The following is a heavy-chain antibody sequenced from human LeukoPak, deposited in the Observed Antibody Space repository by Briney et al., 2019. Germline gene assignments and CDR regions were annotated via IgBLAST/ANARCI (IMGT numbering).Heavy chain of an antibody. CDR1: GFTFYYAW. D-gene: IGHD2/OR15-2a*01. CDR3: IVVGSCTSTTC. CDR2: IKGKSDGETT. Sequence: GGSLRLSCAASGFTFYYAWMSWVRQAPGKGLEWVGRIKGKSDGETTDYAAPVKGRFTIPRDDSKKTLYLQMNSLKTEDTAVYYCIVVGSCTSTTCWGQGTLVTVSS. J-gene: IGHJ4*02. V-gene: IGHV3-15*01.